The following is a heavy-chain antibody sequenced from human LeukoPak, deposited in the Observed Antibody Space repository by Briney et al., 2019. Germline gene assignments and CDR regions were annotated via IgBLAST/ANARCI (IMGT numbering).Heavy chain of an antibody. V-gene: IGHV3-23*01. D-gene: IGHD2-2*01. CDR2: ISDSGGST. J-gene: IGHJ6*02. CDR3: ARRYCSSTSCPPRGGMDV. Sequence: QPGGSLRLSCAASGFTFSSYAMSWVRQAPGKGLEWVSGISDSGGSTYYADSVKRRFTICRDNSKNTLYLQMNSLRAEDTAVYYCARRYCSSTSCPPRGGMDVWGQGTTVTVSS. CDR1: GFTFSSYA.